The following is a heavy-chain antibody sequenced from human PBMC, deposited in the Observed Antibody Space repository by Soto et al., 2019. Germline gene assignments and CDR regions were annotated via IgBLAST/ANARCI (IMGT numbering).Heavy chain of an antibody. Sequence: ASVKVSCKASGYTFTNDAMHWVRQAPGQRLEWMGWINAGNGNTKYSQKFQGRVTITRDTSASTAYMELSSLRSEDTAVYYCARELWYYGSGSYYNWFDPWGQGTLVTGSS. CDR2: INAGNGNT. CDR3: ARELWYYGSGSYYNWFDP. CDR1: GYTFTNDA. V-gene: IGHV1-3*01. D-gene: IGHD3-10*01. J-gene: IGHJ5*02.